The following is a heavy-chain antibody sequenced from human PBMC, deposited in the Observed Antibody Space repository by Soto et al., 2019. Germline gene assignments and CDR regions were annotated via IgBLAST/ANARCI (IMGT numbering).Heavy chain of an antibody. CDR2: ISGSGGST. D-gene: IGHD4-4*01. CDR1: GFTFSSYA. J-gene: IGHJ5*02. Sequence: EVQLLESGGGLVQPGGSLRLSCAASGFTFSSYAMSWVRQAPGKGLEWVSAISGSGGSTYYADSVKGRFTISRDNSKNTLYLQMNSLRAEDTAVYYCAKAAADYSNSQGCLDPWGQGTLVTVSS. CDR3: AKAAADYSNSQGCLDP. V-gene: IGHV3-23*01.